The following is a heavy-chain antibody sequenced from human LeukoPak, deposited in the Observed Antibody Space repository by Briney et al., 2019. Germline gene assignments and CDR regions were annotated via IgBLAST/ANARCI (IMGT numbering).Heavy chain of an antibody. V-gene: IGHV3-48*01. J-gene: IGHJ4*02. CDR3: ARDRTPVEMATIGVGYFDY. CDR2: ISSSSSTI. D-gene: IGHD5-24*01. Sequence: GGSLRLSCAASGFTFSSYSMNWVCQAPGKGLEWVSYISSSSSTIYYADSVKGRFTISRDNAKNSLYLQMNSLRAEDTAVYYCARDRTPVEMATIGVGYFDYWGQGTLVTVSS. CDR1: GFTFSSYS.